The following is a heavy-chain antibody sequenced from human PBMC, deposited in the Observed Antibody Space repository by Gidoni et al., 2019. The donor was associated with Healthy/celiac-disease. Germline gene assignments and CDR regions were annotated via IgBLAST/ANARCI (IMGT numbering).Heavy chain of an antibody. CDR2: IYSGGST. CDR1: GFTVSSNY. V-gene: IGHV3-53*01. Sequence: EVQLVESGGGLIQPGGSLRLSCAASGFTVSSNYMGWVRQAPGKGLEWVSVIYSGGSTYYADSVKGRFTISRDNSKNTLYLQMNSLRAEDTAVYYCARDTTPDYGDHWYFDLWGRGTLVTVSS. CDR3: ARDTTPDYGDHWYFDL. D-gene: IGHD4-17*01. J-gene: IGHJ2*01.